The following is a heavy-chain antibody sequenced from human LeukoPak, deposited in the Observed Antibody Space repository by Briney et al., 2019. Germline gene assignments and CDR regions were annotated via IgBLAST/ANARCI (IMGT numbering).Heavy chain of an antibody. V-gene: IGHV4-39*07. CDR3: ARGPRFGELLWHWFDP. CDR2: MYHSGST. J-gene: IGHJ5*02. CDR1: GGSISSSSYY. Sequence: SETLSLTCTVSGGSISSSSYYWGWIRQPPGKGLEWIGSMYHSGSTYYNPPLKSRVTISEDTSKNQFSLKLRSVTAADTAVYYCARGPRFGELLWHWFDPWGQGTLVTVSS. D-gene: IGHD3-10*01.